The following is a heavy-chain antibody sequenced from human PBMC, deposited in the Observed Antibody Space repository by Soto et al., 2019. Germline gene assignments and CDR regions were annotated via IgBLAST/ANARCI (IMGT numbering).Heavy chain of an antibody. Sequence: DVQLLESGGGLVQPGGSLGLSCAASGFTFSSYALSWVRQAPGKGLEWVSSISAGGGGTYYADSVKGRFAISRDNSKNPLYLQMNSLRAEDTAIYYCANEGKDCNGGKCRSWFDPWGQGTLVTVSS. V-gene: IGHV3-23*01. CDR3: ANEGKDCNGGKCRSWFDP. D-gene: IGHD2-15*01. CDR1: GFTFSSYA. J-gene: IGHJ5*02. CDR2: ISAGGGGT.